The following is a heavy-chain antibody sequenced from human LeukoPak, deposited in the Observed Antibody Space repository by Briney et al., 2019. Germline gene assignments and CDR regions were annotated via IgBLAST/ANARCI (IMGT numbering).Heavy chain of an antibody. CDR1: GYTFTSYG. CDR2: IIPIFGTA. D-gene: IGHD6-19*01. CDR3: AREGNSVAGTWAFDY. Sequence: SVKVSCKASGYTFTSYGISWVRQAPGQGLEWMGGIIPIFGTANYAQKFQGRVTITADESTSTAYMELSSLRSEDTAVYYCAREGNSVAGTWAFDYWGQGTLVTVSS. J-gene: IGHJ4*02. V-gene: IGHV1-69*13.